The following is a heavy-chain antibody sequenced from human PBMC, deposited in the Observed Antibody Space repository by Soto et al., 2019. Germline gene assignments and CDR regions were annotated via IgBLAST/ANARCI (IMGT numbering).Heavy chain of an antibody. V-gene: IGHV3-30*18. CDR2: ISYDGSNK. CDR3: AKDPKPGRSSGWPYYFDY. D-gene: IGHD6-19*01. CDR1: GFTFSSYG. J-gene: IGHJ4*02. Sequence: PGGSLRLSCAASGFTFSSYGMHWVRQAPGKGLEWVAVISYDGSNKYYADSVKGRFTISRDNSKNTLYLQMNSLRAEDTAVYYCAKDPKPGRSSGWPYYFDYWGQGT.